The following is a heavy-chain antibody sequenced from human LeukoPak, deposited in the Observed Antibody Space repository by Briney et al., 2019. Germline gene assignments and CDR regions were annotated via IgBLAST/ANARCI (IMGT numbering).Heavy chain of an antibody. CDR2: ISSSSSYI. CDR1: GFTFSSYG. J-gene: IGHJ4*02. CDR3: ARGHLHYYGSGRPPG. V-gene: IGHV3-21*01. D-gene: IGHD3-10*01. Sequence: GGSLRLSCAASGFTFSSYGMNWVRQAPGKGLEWVSSISSSSSYIYYADSVKGRFTISRDNAKNSLSLQMNSLRAEDTAVYYCARGHLHYYGSGRPPGWGQGTLVTVSS.